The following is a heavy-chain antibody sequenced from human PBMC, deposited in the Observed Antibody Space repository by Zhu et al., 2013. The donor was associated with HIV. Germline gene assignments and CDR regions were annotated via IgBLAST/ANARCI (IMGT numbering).Heavy chain of an antibody. J-gene: IGHJ4*02. V-gene: IGHV1-2*02. D-gene: IGHD2-2*02. Sequence: QVQLVQSGAEVKKPGASVKVPCKASGYTFTGYYMHWVRQAPGQGLEWMGWINPNSGGTNYAQKFQGRVTMTRDTSISTAYMELSRLRSDDTAVYYCARRGHIVVVPAAIKGAFDYWGQGTLVTVSS. CDR2: INPNSGGT. CDR3: ARRGHIVVVPAAIKGAFDY. CDR1: GYTFTGYY.